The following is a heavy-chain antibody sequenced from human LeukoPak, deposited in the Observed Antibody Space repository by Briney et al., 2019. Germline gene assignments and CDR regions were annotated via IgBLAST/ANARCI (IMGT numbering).Heavy chain of an antibody. Sequence: PSETLSLTCTVSGGSISSSSYHWGWIRQPPGKGLEWIGNIYYSGSTYYNPSLKSRVTISVDTSKNQFSLKLSSVTAADTAVYYCARGPSWGWNFDCWGQGTLVTVSS. J-gene: IGHJ4*02. D-gene: IGHD3-16*01. V-gene: IGHV4-39*01. CDR2: IYYSGST. CDR1: GGSISSSSYH. CDR3: ARGPSWGWNFDC.